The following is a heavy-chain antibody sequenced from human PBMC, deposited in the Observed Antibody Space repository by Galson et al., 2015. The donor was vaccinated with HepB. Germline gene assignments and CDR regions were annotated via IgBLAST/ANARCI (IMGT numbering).Heavy chain of an antibody. V-gene: IGHV1-46*04. Sequence: SVKVSCKASGGTFSSYYMHWVRQAPGQGLEWMGIINPSGGSTSYAQKLQGRVTMTRDTSTSTVYMELSSLRSEDTAVYYCASGRDGDYGGMDVWGQGTTVTVSS. D-gene: IGHD4-17*01. CDR1: GGTFSSYY. CDR2: INPSGGST. J-gene: IGHJ6*02. CDR3: ASGRDGDYGGMDV.